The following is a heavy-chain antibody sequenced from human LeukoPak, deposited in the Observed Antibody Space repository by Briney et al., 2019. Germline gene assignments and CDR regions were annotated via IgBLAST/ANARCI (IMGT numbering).Heavy chain of an antibody. J-gene: IGHJ6*02. D-gene: IGHD3-10*01. CDR1: GFTFSSYA. CDR3: ARDNGFGEEEKNGMDV. V-gene: IGHV3-23*01. CDR2: ISGSGGST. Sequence: GGSLRLSCAASGFTFSSYAMSWVRQAPGKGLEWVSAISGSGGSTYYADSVKGRFTISRDNSKNTLYLQMNSLRAEDTAVYYCARDNGFGEEEKNGMDVWGQGTTVTVSS.